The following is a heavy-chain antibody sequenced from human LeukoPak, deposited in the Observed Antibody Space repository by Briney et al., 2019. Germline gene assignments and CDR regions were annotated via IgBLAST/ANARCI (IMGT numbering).Heavy chain of an antibody. J-gene: IGHJ4*02. CDR2: IYYSGST. CDR1: GGSISSGDYY. V-gene: IGHV4-30-4*02. D-gene: IGHD5-12*01. Sequence: SDTLSLTCTVSGGSISSGDYYWSWIRQPPGKGLEWIGYIYYSGSTYYNPSLKSRVTISVDTSKNQFSLKLSSVTAADTAVYYCARVKVATCFDYWGQGTLVTVSS. CDR3: ARVKVATCFDY.